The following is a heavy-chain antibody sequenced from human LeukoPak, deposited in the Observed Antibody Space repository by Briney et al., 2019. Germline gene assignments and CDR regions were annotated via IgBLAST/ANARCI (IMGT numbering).Heavy chain of an antibody. J-gene: IGHJ3*02. CDR3: AKVLVVVVAALDAFDI. V-gene: IGHV3-23*01. CDR1: GFTFSSYA. CDR2: ISGSGGST. D-gene: IGHD2-15*01. Sequence: PGGSLRLSCAATGFTFSSYAMSWVRQATGKGLEWVAAISGSGGSTYYADSVKGRFTISRDNSKNTLYLQMNSLRAEDTAVYYCAKVLVVVVAALDAFDIWGQGTMVTVSS.